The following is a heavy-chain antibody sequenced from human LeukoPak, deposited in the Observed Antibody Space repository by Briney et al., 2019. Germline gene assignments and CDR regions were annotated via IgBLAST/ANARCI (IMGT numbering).Heavy chain of an antibody. D-gene: IGHD6-13*01. Sequence: TSETLSLTCTVSGYSISSGYYWGWIRQPPGKGLAWLASIYHSGTIYYNPSLKSRVTISVDTSKNQFSLKLTSVTAADTAVYYCARGLGRQQLVSPFDYWGQGTLVTVSS. CDR3: ARGLGRQQLVSPFDY. CDR2: IYHSGTI. V-gene: IGHV4-38-2*02. CDR1: GYSISSGYY. J-gene: IGHJ4*02.